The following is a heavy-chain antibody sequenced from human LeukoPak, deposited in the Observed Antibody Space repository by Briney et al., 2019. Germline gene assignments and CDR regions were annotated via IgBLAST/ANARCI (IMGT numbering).Heavy chain of an antibody. D-gene: IGHD2-15*01. CDR2: IYYSGST. V-gene: IGHV4-59*01. Sequence: SETLSLTCTVSGGSISSYYWSWIRQPPGKGLEWIGYIYYSGSTNYNPSLKSRVTISVDTSKNQFSLKLSSVTAADTAVYYCARIRPKGPAATTTEFDYWGQGTLVTVSS. CDR1: GGSISSYY. J-gene: IGHJ4*02. CDR3: ARIRPKGPAATTTEFDY.